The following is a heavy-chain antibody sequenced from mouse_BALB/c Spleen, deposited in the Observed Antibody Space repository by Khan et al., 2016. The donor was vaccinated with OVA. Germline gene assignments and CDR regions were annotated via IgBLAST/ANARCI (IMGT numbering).Heavy chain of an antibody. CDR2: IWAGGDT. D-gene: IGHD2-2*01. CDR3: TRDGYYFDY. V-gene: IGHV2-9*02. Sequence: QVQLKESGPGLVAPSQSLSITCTVSGFSLSSFGIYWVRQPPGKGLEWLGVIWAGGDTNYNSALMSRLSISKDNSKSQVFLKMNSLQTDDTAVYYCTRDGYYFDYGGQGTTLTVSS. J-gene: IGHJ2*01. CDR1: GFSLSSFG.